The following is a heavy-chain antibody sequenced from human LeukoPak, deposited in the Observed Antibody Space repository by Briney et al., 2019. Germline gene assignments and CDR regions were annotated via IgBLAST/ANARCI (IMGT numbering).Heavy chain of an antibody. Sequence: GRSLRLSCAASGFTFSSYGMHWVRQAPGKGLEWVAVIWYDGSNKYYADSVKGRFTISGDNSKNTLYLQMNSLRAEDTAVYYCARDDSSGYYHFDYWGQGTLVTVSS. D-gene: IGHD3-22*01. CDR1: GFTFSSYG. CDR3: ARDDSSGYYHFDY. CDR2: IWYDGSNK. J-gene: IGHJ4*02. V-gene: IGHV3-33*01.